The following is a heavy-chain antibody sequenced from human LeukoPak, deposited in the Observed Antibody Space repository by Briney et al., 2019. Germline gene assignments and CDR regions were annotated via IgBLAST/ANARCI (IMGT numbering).Heavy chain of an antibody. J-gene: IGHJ5*02. Sequence: PSETLSLTCTVSGGSISSYYWNWIRQPPGKGLEWIGYIYYSGSTNYNSSLKSRVIISVDTSKNQFSLRLNSVTATDTAVYYCARLNKPGWFDPWGQGTLLIVSS. V-gene: IGHV4-59*08. CDR3: ARLNKPGWFDP. CDR1: GGSISSYY. D-gene: IGHD1-14*01. CDR2: IYYSGST.